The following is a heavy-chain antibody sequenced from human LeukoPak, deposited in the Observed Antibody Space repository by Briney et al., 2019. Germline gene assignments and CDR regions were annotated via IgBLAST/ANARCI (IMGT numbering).Heavy chain of an antibody. Sequence: SETLSLTCAVYGGSFSGYYWSWIRQPPGKGLEWIGEINHSGSTNYNPSLKSRVTISVDTSKNQFSLKLSSVTAADTAVYYCARGRLRFLEWLLYGDTFDYWGQGTLVTVSS. CDR3: ARGRLRFLEWLLYGDTFDY. CDR1: GGSFSGYY. CDR2: INHSGST. J-gene: IGHJ4*02. V-gene: IGHV4-34*01. D-gene: IGHD3-3*01.